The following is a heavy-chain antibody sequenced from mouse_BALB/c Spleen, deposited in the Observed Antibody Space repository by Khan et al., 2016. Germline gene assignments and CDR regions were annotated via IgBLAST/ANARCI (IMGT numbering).Heavy chain of an antibody. Sequence: EVKLLESGGGLVQPGGSLKLSCAASEFDFSRYWMSWVRQAPGKGLEWIGEINPDSSTITYTPSLKDKFIISRDNAKNTLYLQMSKVRSEDTALYYCARLGYYGTMDYWGQGTSVTVSS. CDR2: INPDSSTI. CDR1: EFDFSRYW. V-gene: IGHV4-1*02. CDR3: ARLGYYGTMDY. D-gene: IGHD1-1*01. J-gene: IGHJ4*01.